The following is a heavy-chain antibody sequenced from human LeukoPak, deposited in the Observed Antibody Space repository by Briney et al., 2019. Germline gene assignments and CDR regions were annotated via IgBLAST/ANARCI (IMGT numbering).Heavy chain of an antibody. CDR3: ARRLDYYDSSGYYLGLAFDI. V-gene: IGHV4-38-2*01. D-gene: IGHD3-22*01. CDR2: IYHSGST. CDR1: GYSISSGYY. Sequence: PSETLSLTCAVSGYSISSGYYWGWIRQPPGKGLEWIGSIYHSGSTYYNPSLKSRVAISVDTSKNQFSLKLSSVTAADTAVYYCARRLDYYDSSGYYLGLAFDIWGQGTMVTVSS. J-gene: IGHJ3*02.